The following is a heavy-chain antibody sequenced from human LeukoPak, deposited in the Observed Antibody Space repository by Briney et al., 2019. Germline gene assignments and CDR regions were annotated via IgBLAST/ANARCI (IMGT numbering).Heavy chain of an antibody. CDR1: GGSISSSSYY. J-gene: IGHJ4*02. D-gene: IGHD6-13*01. CDR3: ARYRVAAAERDY. V-gene: IGHV4-39*07. Sequence: PSETLSLTCTVSGGSISSSSYYWGWIRQPPGKGLEWIGSIYYSGSTYYNPSLKSRVTISVDTSKNQFSLKLSSVTAADTAVYYCARYRVAAAERDYWGQGTLVTVSS. CDR2: IYYSGST.